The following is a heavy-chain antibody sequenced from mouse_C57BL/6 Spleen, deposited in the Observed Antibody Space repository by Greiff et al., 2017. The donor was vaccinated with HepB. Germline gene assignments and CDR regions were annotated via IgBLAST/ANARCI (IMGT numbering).Heavy chain of an antibody. J-gene: IGHJ2*01. Sequence: VQLQQSGAELVRPGASVTLSCKASGYTFTDYEMHWVKQTPVHGLEWIGAIDPETGGTAYNQKFKGKAILTADKSSSTAYMELRSLTSEDSAVYYCTDGNYPHFDYWGQGTTLTVSS. CDR1: GYTFTDYE. CDR2: IDPETGGT. D-gene: IGHD2-1*01. V-gene: IGHV1-15*01. CDR3: TDGNYPHFDY.